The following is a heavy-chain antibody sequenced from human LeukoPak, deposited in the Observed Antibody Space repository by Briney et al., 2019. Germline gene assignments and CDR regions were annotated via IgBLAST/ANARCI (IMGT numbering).Heavy chain of an antibody. CDR1: GFTFSTYG. CDR2: IRYDGNNK. V-gene: IGHV3-30*02. CDR3: AKDAEPLGYCSGGNYFPNWFDP. Sequence: GGSLRLSCAASGFTFSTYGMHWVRQAPGKGLEWVTFIRYDGNNKYYADSVKGRFTISRDNSKNTLYLQMNSLRAEDTAIYYCAKDAEPLGYCSGGNYFPNWFDPWGQGTLVTVSS. J-gene: IGHJ5*02. D-gene: IGHD2-15*01.